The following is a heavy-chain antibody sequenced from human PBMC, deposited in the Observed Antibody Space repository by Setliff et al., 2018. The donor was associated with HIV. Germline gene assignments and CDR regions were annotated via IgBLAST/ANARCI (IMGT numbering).Heavy chain of an antibody. CDR3: ASVIVVVPAADHYAFDI. CDR1: GDSTSSYY. D-gene: IGHD2-2*01. Sequence: SETLSLTCPVSGDSTSSYYWGWIRQPPGKGLEWIGSIYYSGSTYYNPSLKSRVTISVDTSKNQFSLKLSSVTAADTAVYYCASVIVVVPAADHYAFDIWGQGTMVTVSS. CDR2: IYYSGST. J-gene: IGHJ3*02. V-gene: IGHV4-39*01.